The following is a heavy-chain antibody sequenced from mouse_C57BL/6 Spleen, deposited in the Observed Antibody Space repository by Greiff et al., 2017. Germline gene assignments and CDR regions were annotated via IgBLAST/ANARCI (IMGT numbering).Heavy chain of an antibody. J-gene: IGHJ1*03. V-gene: IGHV1-74*01. D-gene: IGHD4-1*01. CDR3: ASNWDWYFYV. Sequence: VQLQQPGAELVKPGASVKVSCKASGYTFTIYWMHWVKQRPGQGLARIGRIHSSDSDTNYTQKFKGKATLPVDKSSSTAYMQLSSLTSEDSAVYYCASNWDWYFYVWGTGTTVTVSS. CDR2: IHSSDSDT. CDR1: GYTFTIYW.